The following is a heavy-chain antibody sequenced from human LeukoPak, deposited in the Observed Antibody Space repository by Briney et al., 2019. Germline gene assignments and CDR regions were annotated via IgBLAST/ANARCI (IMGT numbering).Heavy chain of an antibody. CDR2: IYYSGST. CDR3: ARTSTVSGVTYFDY. J-gene: IGHJ4*02. Sequence: SETLSLTCTVSGGSISSSSYYWGWIRQPPGKGLEWIGSIYYSGSTYYNPSLKSRVTISVDTSKNQFSLKLSSVTAADTAVYYCARTSTVSGVTYFDYWGQGTLVTVPS. D-gene: IGHD3-10*01. V-gene: IGHV4-39*01. CDR1: GGSISSSSYY.